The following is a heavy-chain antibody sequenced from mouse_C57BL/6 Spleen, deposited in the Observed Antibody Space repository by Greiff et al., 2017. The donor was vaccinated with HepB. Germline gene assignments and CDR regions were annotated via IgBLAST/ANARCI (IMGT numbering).Heavy chain of an antibody. CDR1: GYAFTNYL. D-gene: IGHD1-1*01. J-gene: IGHJ2*01. V-gene: IGHV1-54*01. CDR3: ARGGLYYGSSSYFDY. Sequence: QVQLQQSGAELVRPGTSVKVSCKASGYAFTNYLIEWVKQRPGQGLEWIGVINPGSGGTNYNEKFKGKATLTADKSSSTAYMQLSSLTSEDSAVYFCARGGLYYGSSSYFDYWGQGTTLTVSS. CDR2: INPGSGGT.